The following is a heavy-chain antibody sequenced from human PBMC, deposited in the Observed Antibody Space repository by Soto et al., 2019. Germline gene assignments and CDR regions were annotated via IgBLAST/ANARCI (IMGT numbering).Heavy chain of an antibody. CDR3: ARYRAVVGLNWFDP. CDR1: GFTFSSYS. CDR2: ISSSSSYI. Sequence: GGSLRLSCAASGFTFSSYSMNWVRQAPGKGLEWVSSISSSSSYIYYADSVKGRFTISRDNAKNSLYLQMNSLRAEDTAVYYCARYRAVVGLNWFDPWGQGTLVTVSS. D-gene: IGHD3-22*01. J-gene: IGHJ5*02. V-gene: IGHV3-21*01.